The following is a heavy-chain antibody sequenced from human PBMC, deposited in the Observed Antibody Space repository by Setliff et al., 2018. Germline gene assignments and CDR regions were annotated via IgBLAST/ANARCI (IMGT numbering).Heavy chain of an antibody. V-gene: IGHV4-31*03. D-gene: IGHD2-21*02. CDR2: IYYSGST. Sequence: SETLSLTCTVSGGSISSGGSYWSWIRQHPGKGLEWIGYIYYSGSTYYNPSPESRVTISVDTSKNQFSLKLSSVTAADTAVYYCARGDCGGDCYSEYYFDYWGQGTLVTVSS. J-gene: IGHJ4*02. CDR3: ARGDCGGDCYSEYYFDY. CDR1: GGSISSGGSY.